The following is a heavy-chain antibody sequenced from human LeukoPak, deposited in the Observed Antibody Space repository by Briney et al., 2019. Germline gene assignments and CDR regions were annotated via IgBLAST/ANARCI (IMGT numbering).Heavy chain of an antibody. Sequence: SETLSLTCTVSGGSISSSSYYWGWIRQPPGKGLEWIGSIYYSGSTYYNPSLKSRVTISVDTSKNQFSLKLSSVTAADTAVYYCARDPSLYDSSGYHQVGIDYWGQGTLVTVSS. J-gene: IGHJ4*02. D-gene: IGHD3-22*01. CDR3: ARDPSLYDSSGYHQVGIDY. CDR2: IYYSGST. CDR1: GGSISSSSYY. V-gene: IGHV4-39*07.